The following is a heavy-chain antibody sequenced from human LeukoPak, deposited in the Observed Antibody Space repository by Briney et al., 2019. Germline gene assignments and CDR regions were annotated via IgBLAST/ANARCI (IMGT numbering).Heavy chain of an antibody. Sequence: SETLSLTCTVSGGSISSSSYYWGWIRQPPGKGLEWIGSIYYSGSTYYNPSLKSRVTISVDTSKNQFSLKLSSVTAADTAVYYCARHPRLGPVAESFRNWFDPWGQGTLVTVSS. CDR3: ARHPRLGPVAESFRNWFDP. D-gene: IGHD6-19*01. V-gene: IGHV4-39*01. CDR1: GGSISSSSYY. J-gene: IGHJ5*02. CDR2: IYYSGST.